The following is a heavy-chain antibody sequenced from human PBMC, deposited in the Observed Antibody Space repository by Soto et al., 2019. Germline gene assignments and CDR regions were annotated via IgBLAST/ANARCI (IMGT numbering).Heavy chain of an antibody. D-gene: IGHD3-10*01. CDR2: IYHSGST. J-gene: IGHJ5*02. CDR1: GGSISSSNW. V-gene: IGHV4-4*02. CDR3: ARAREDVVTMDWFDP. Sequence: SETLSLTCAVSGGSISSSNWWSWVRQPPGKGLEWIGEIYHSGSTNYNPSLKSRVTISVDKSKNQFSLKLSSVTAADTAVYYCARAREDVVTMDWFDPWGQGTPVTVSS.